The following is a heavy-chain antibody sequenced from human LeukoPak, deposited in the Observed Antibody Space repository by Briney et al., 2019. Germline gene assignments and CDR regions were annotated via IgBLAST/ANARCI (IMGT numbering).Heavy chain of an antibody. J-gene: IGHJ3*02. CDR2: INSDGSST. Sequence: GGSLRLSCAASGFTFSSYAMSWVRQAPGKGLVWVSRINSDGSSTSYADSVKGRFTISRDSAKNTLYLQMNSLRAEDTAVNYCVRDGYSYGFMLAFDIWGLGTRVTVSS. V-gene: IGHV3-74*01. CDR1: GFTFSSYA. CDR3: VRDGYSYGFMLAFDI. D-gene: IGHD5-18*01.